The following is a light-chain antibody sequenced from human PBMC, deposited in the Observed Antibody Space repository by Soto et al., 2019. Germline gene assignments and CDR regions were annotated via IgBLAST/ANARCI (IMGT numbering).Light chain of an antibody. CDR3: HQYNNWPIS. CDR2: GAS. J-gene: IGKJ5*01. CDR1: QSVSSN. V-gene: IGKV3D-15*01. Sequence: EIVMTQSPATLSVSPGEGATLSCRASQSVSSNLAWYQQKPGQAPRLLIYGASSRATGIPDRFSGSGSGTDFTLTISTLEPEDFAVYFCHQYNNWPISFGQGTRLEIK.